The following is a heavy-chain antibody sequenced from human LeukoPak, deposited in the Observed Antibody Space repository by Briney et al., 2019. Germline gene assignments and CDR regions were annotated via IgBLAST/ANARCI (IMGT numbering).Heavy chain of an antibody. Sequence: GGSLRLSCAASGFTFSSYGMHWVRQAPGKGLEWVAVISYDGSNKYYADSVKGRFTISRDNSKNTLYLQMNSLRAEDTAVYYCAKERGVGANTRLDYWGQGTLVTVSS. CDR2: ISYDGSNK. CDR3: AKERGVGANTRLDY. CDR1: GFTFSSYG. D-gene: IGHD1-26*01. J-gene: IGHJ4*02. V-gene: IGHV3-30*18.